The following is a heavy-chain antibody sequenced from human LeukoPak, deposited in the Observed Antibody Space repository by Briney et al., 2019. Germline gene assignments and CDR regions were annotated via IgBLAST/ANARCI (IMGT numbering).Heavy chain of an antibody. D-gene: IGHD6-19*01. CDR2: IGVAGDT. CDR1: GFTFSNYD. V-gene: IGHV3-13*01. J-gene: IGHJ6*02. Sequence: PGGSLRLSCAASGFTFSNYDMQWVRQTIGKGLEWVSAIGVAGDTHYADSVKGRSTVSREDAKNSLYLQMNSLRAGDTAVYYCARDPSGRGMDVWGQGTTVTVSS. CDR3: ARDPSGRGMDV.